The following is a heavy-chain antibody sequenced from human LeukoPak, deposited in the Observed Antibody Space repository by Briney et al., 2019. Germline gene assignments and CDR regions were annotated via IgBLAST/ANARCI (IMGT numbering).Heavy chain of an antibody. V-gene: IGHV3-20*04. D-gene: IGHD5-12*01. CDR2: INWNGGSI. CDR3: ARGGGYPFYYYYMDV. J-gene: IGHJ6*03. CDR1: GFTFDDYG. Sequence: GGSLRLSCAASGFTFDDYGMSWVRHPPGKGLEWVSGINWNGGSIVYADSVKGRFTISRDNSKNTLYLQMNSLRAEDTAVYYCARGGGYPFYYYYMDVWGKGTTVTVSS.